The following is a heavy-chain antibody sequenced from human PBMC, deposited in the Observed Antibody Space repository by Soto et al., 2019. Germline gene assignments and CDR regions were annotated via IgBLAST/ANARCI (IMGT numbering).Heavy chain of an antibody. CDR2: IRSKAYGGTT. CDR1: GFTFGDYA. Sequence: GGSLRLSCTASGFTFGDYAMSWFRQAPGKGLEWVGFIRSKAYGGTTEYAASVKGRFTISRHDSKSIAYLQMNSLKTEDTAVYYCTRYYGSGSYYNIYYYYYYMDVWGKGTTVTVSS. CDR3: TRYYGSGSYYNIYYYYYYMDV. J-gene: IGHJ6*03. V-gene: IGHV3-49*03. D-gene: IGHD3-10*01.